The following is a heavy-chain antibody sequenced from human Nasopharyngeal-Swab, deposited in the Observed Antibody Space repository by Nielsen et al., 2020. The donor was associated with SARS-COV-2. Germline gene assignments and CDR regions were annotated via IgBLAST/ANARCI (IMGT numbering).Heavy chain of an antibody. CDR2: IKSKTDGGTT. D-gene: IGHD6-6*01. J-gene: IGHJ4*02. V-gene: IGHV3-15*01. CDR3: TLSIAARPDY. Sequence: GESLKISCAASGFTFSNAWMSWVRQAPGKGLEWVGRIKSKTDGGTTDYAAPVKGRFTISRDDSKNTLYLQMNSLETEDTAVYYCTLSIAARPDYWGQGTLVTVSS. CDR1: GFTFSNAW.